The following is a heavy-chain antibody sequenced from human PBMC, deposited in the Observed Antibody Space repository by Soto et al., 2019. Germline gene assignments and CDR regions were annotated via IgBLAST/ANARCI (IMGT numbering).Heavy chain of an antibody. CDR1: GYTFTSYA. V-gene: IGHV1-3*01. D-gene: IGHD3-9*01. CDR3: ARDIPYYDILDY. J-gene: IGHJ4*02. CDR2: INAGNGNT. Sequence: GASVKVSCKASGYTFTSYAMHWVRQAPGQRLERMGWINAGNGNTKYSQKFQGRVTITRDTSASTAYMELSSLRSEDTAVYYCARDIPYYDILDYWGQGTLVTVSS.